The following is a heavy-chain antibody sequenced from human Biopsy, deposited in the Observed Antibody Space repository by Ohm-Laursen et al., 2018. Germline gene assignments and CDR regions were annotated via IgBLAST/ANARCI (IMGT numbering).Heavy chain of an antibody. J-gene: IGHJ4*02. CDR2: ISPKSGGT. CDR3: ALRSVAQMKNFDY. D-gene: IGHD6-19*01. V-gene: IGHV1-2*02. CDR1: RFSFTGYY. Sequence: VKVSCKASRFSFTGYYIHWVRQAPGQGLEWMGWISPKSGGTNYAQKFQGNITMTKNTSMSTAYMEMSRLRSDDTAVYYCALRSVAQMKNFDYWGQGTLVTVSS.